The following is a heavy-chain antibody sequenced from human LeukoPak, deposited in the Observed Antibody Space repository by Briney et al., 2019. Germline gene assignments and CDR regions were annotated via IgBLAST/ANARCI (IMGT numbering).Heavy chain of an antibody. CDR1: GFPFSSYA. Sequence: GGSLRLSCAASGFPFSSYAMHWVRQAPGKGLEWVAVISYDGSNKYYADSVKGRFNISRDNSKNTLYLQMNSLRAEDTAVYYCARGVVVPAASWFDPWGQGTLVTVSS. D-gene: IGHD2-2*01. J-gene: IGHJ5*02. CDR3: ARGVVVPAASWFDP. CDR2: ISYDGSNK. V-gene: IGHV3-30*01.